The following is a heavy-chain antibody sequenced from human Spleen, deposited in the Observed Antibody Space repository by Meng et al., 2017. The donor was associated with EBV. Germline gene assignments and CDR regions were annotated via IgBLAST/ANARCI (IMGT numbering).Heavy chain of an antibody. CDR2: IYYSGST. V-gene: IGHV4-59*01. CDR1: GGSISIYY. J-gene: IGHJ4*02. CDR3: ARDWGRVFDY. D-gene: IGHD3-16*01. Sequence: QESGPGLGRPSATLSLTCTVSGGSISIYYWSWIRQPPGKGLEWIGYIYYSGSTNFNPSLRSRVTMSVDTSKNQLSLRLTSVTAADTAVYYCARDWGRVFDYWGQGTLVTVSS.